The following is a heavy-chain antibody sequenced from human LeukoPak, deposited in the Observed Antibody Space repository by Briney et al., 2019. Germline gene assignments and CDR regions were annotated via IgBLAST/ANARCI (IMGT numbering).Heavy chain of an antibody. J-gene: IGHJ3*01. CDR1: GFTVSSNY. Sequence: GGSLRLSCAASGFTVSSNYMSWVRQAPGKGLEWVSVIYSSGSTYYADSVKGRFTISRDNSKNTLYLQMDSLRDEDTAVYYCAENRGVAWGQGTMVTVSS. V-gene: IGHV3-66*03. D-gene: IGHD3-10*01. CDR3: AENRGVA. CDR2: IYSSGST.